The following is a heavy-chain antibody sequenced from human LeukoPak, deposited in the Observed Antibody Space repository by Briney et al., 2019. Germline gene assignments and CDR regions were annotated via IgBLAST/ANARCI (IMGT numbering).Heavy chain of an antibody. Sequence: ASVKVSCKASGGTVSSYAISWVRQAPGQGLEWMGGVITIFGTANYAQKLQGRVTITADKSTSTAYMELSSLRSEDTTVYYCARSTDYGSATLFDAWGQGTLVTVSS. CDR2: VITIFGTA. D-gene: IGHD3-10*01. CDR1: GGTVSSYA. CDR3: ARSTDYGSATLFDA. J-gene: IGHJ5*02. V-gene: IGHV1-69*06.